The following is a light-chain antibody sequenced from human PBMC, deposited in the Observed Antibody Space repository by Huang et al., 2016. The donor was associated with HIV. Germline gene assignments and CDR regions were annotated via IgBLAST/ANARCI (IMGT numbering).Light chain of an antibody. CDR3: QQYDSLYT. V-gene: IGKV1-33*01. Sequence: IQMTQSPASLSAYVGDRVTISCQANQDIRSYLNWYQKKPGKAPRLLIYGASNLQAGVPSRFSGNGSGTDFTITISSLQSEDIATYYWQQYDSLYTFGQGTRLEIK. J-gene: IGKJ2*01. CDR1: QDIRSY. CDR2: GAS.